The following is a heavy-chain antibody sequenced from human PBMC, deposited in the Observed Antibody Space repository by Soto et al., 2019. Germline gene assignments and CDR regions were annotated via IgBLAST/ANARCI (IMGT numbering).Heavy chain of an antibody. Sequence: SVKVSCKASGGTFSSYAISWVRQAPGQGLEWMGGIIPIFGTANYAQKFQGRVTITADESTSTAYMELSSLRSEDTAVYYCARGSVQLELLIGAFDIWGQGTMVTVSS. J-gene: IGHJ3*02. CDR3: ARGSVQLELLIGAFDI. CDR1: GGTFSSYA. D-gene: IGHD1-1*01. V-gene: IGHV1-69*13. CDR2: IIPIFGTA.